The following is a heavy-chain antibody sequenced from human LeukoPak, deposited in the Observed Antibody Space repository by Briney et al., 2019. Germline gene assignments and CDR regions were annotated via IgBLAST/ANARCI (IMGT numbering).Heavy chain of an antibody. J-gene: IGHJ4*01. Sequence: SETLSLTCTVPGGSISSYYWSWIGQPPGKGLEWIGRVYHSGSTFYNPSLKSRVTISVDTSKNQFSLKLTSVTAADTAVYYCARGGTVRWDLLAFDNWGQGTLVTVSS. V-gene: IGHV4-59*05. CDR3: ARGGTVRWDLLAFDN. CDR1: GGSISSYY. CDR2: VYHSGST. D-gene: IGHD1-26*01.